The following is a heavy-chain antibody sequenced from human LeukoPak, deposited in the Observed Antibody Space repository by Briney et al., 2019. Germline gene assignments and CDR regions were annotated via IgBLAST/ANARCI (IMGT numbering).Heavy chain of an antibody. V-gene: IGHV3-23*01. CDR2: ISGGGGST. D-gene: IGHD3-22*01. CDR1: GFTFNSYA. Sequence: PGGSLRLSCAASGFTFNSYAMSWVRQAPGKGLEWVSAISGGGGSTYHADSVKGRFTISRDNSKNTLYLQMNSLRAEDTAVYYCAKDRGYYYDSSGYYYFDYWGQGTLVTVSS. J-gene: IGHJ4*02. CDR3: AKDRGYYYDSSGYYYFDY.